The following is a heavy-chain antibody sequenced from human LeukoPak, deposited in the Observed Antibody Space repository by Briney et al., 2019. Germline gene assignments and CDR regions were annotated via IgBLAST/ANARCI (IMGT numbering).Heavy chain of an antibody. CDR3: AKEGSVCRNGICRYFDY. CDR2: INWDSGYI. D-gene: IGHD2-8*01. J-gene: IGHJ4*02. Sequence: GRSLRLSCTASGFTFEGCAMHWVRQAPGKGLEWVSSINWDSGYIEYADSVRGRFTISRDNAKNSLYLQMNSLKPGDTALYFCAKEGSVCRNGICRYFDYWGQGTPVTVSS. V-gene: IGHV3-9*01. CDR1: GFTFEGCA.